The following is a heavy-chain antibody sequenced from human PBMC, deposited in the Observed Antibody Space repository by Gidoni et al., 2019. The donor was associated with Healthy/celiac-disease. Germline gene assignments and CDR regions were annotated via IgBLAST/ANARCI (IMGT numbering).Heavy chain of an antibody. J-gene: IGHJ4*02. V-gene: IGHV3-21*01. CDR3: ARVSSSGWYAYYYFDY. Sequence: EVQLVESGGGLVTPGGSLRLSCAASGFTFSSYSMNWVRQAPGKGLEWVSSISSSSSYIYYADSVKGRFTISRDNAKNSLYLQMNSLRAEDTAVYYCARVSSSGWYAYYYFDYWGQGTLVTVSS. D-gene: IGHD6-19*01. CDR2: ISSSSSYI. CDR1: GFTFSSYS.